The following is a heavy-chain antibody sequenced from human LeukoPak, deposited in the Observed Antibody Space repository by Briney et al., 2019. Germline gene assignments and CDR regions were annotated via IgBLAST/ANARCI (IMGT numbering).Heavy chain of an antibody. J-gene: IGHJ2*01. CDR2: ISGSGGTT. Sequence: GGSLRLSCAASGFTFSSYAMSWVRQAPGKGLEWVAVISGSGGTTYYADSVKGRFTISRDNSENTLYLQMNGLRAEDTAVYYCAKDPGHNWYFDVWGRGTLVTVSS. CDR1: GFTFSSYA. D-gene: IGHD2-8*02. CDR3: AKDPGHNWYFDV. V-gene: IGHV3-23*01.